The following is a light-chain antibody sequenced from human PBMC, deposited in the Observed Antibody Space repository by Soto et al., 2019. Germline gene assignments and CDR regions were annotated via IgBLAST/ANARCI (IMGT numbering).Light chain of an antibody. CDR3: AAWDDSLSGRV. Sequence: QSVLTQPPSGSGPPGQRVTISCSGSSSNIGSNYIYWYQQLPGTAPKLLIYRSDQRPSGVPDRFSGSKSGTSASLAISGLRSEDEAHYYCAAWDDSLSGRVFGGGTKLTLL. J-gene: IGLJ3*02. CDR1: SSNIGSNY. CDR2: RSD. V-gene: IGLV1-47*01.